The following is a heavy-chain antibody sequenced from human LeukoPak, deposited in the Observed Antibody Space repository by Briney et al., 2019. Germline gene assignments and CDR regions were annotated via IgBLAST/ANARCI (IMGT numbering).Heavy chain of an antibody. J-gene: IGHJ4*02. D-gene: IGHD5-12*01. CDR3: ARDASSDYDLGRYYFDH. V-gene: IGHV3-30*04. Sequence: GGSLRLSCEASGFTFSRYAIHWVRQAPGKGLEWVAVISYDGTNEYFADSVKGRFTISRSNSKNTVYLQMNSLRTEDMALYYCARDASSDYDLGRYYFDHWGQGTLVTVSS. CDR2: ISYDGTNE. CDR1: GFTFSRYA.